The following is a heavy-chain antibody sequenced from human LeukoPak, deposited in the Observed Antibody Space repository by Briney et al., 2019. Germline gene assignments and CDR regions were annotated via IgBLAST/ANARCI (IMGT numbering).Heavy chain of an antibody. V-gene: IGHV3-11*01. CDR2: ISSSGSTI. D-gene: IGHD3-22*01. Sequence: GGSLRLSCAASGFTFSDYYMSWIRQAPGKGLEWVSYISSSGSTIYYADSVKGRFTISRDNAKNSLYLQMNSLRAEDTAVYYCARDSRDRVVVTQFDYWGQGTLVTVSS. CDR1: GFTFSDYY. J-gene: IGHJ4*02. CDR3: ARDSRDRVVVTQFDY.